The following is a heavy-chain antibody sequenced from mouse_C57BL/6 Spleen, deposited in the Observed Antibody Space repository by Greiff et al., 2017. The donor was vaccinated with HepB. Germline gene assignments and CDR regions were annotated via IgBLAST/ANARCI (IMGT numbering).Heavy chain of an antibody. V-gene: IGHV1-78*01. J-gene: IGHJ4*01. CDR1: GYTFTDHT. D-gene: IGHD2-4*01. Sequence: VQLQQSDAELVKPGASVKISCKVSGYTFTDHTIHWMKQRPEQGLEWIGYIYPRDGSTKYTEKFKGKATLTADNSSSTAYMQLNSLTYEDSAVYFWARGDDYDVMGYAMDYWGQGTSVTVSS. CDR3: ARGDDYDVMGYAMDY. CDR2: IYPRDGST.